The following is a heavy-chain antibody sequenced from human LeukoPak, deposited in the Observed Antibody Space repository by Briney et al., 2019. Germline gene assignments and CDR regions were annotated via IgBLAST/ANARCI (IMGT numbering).Heavy chain of an antibody. CDR1: GYTFTGYY. V-gene: IGHV1-2*06. J-gene: IGHJ4*02. Sequence: ASVKVSCKASGYTFTGYYMHWVRQAPGQGLEWMGRINPNSGGTNYAQKFQGRVTMTRDTSISTAYMALSRLRSDDTAVYSCARASHDSGDYELDHWGQGTLVTVSS. CDR2: INPNSGGT. D-gene: IGHD4-17*01. CDR3: ARASHDSGDYELDH.